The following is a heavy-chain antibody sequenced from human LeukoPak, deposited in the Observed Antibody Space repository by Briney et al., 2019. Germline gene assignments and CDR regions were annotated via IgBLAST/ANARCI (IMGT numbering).Heavy chain of an antibody. V-gene: IGHV1-2*02. J-gene: IGHJ3*01. Sequence: GASVKVSCKASGYTFTDNHMYWIRQAPGQGLECMGWISPNSGDTNYAQKFQGRITMTGDTSISTGYMELSSLRSDDTAIYYCARELGRNAFDVWGQGTMVTVSS. CDR2: ISPNSGDT. CDR1: GYTFTDNH. CDR3: ARELGRNAFDV. D-gene: IGHD7-27*01.